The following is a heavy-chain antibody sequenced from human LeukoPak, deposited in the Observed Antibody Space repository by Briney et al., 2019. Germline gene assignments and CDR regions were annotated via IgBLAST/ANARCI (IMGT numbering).Heavy chain of an antibody. CDR2: ISTSGSTK. J-gene: IGHJ4*02. CDR1: GFAFSSYE. V-gene: IGHV3-48*03. D-gene: IGHD3-22*01. CDR3: ARVPRKDNSGYYWFDY. Sequence: PGGSLRLSCAASGFAFSSYEMSWVRQAPGKGLEWVSYISTSGSTKYYADSVKGRFTISRDNAKNSLYLQMNSLRAEDTAVYYCARVPRKDNSGYYWFDYWGQGTLVTVSS.